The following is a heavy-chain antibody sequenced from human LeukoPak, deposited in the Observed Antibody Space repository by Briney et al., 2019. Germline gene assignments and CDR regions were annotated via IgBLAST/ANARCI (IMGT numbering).Heavy chain of an antibody. CDR1: GYTFTGYY. J-gene: IGHJ4*02. CDR3: ARGRSVTVPETTKLFDQ. Sequence: GASVKVSCKASGYTFTGYYLHWVRQAPGQGLEWMAWINPNSGGTSYAQKCRGRVTMARDTSISTAYMELSRLRSDDTAVYYCARGRSVTVPETTKLFDQWGQGTLVTVSS. CDR2: INPNSGGT. D-gene: IGHD1-7*01. V-gene: IGHV1-2*02.